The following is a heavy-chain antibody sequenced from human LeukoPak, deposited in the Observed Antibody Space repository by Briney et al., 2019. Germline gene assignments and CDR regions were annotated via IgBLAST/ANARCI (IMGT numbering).Heavy chain of an antibody. D-gene: IGHD2-15*01. CDR1: GYTFTGYY. V-gene: IGHV1-2*02. CDR3: TRQHCSGGSCYSLDY. CDR2: INPNSGGT. J-gene: IGHJ4*02. Sequence: ASVKVSCKASGYTFTGYYMHWVRQAPGQGLEWMGWINPNSGGTNYAQKFQGRVTMTRDTSISTAYMELSRLRSDDTAVYYCTRQHCSGGSCYSLDYWGQGTLVTVSS.